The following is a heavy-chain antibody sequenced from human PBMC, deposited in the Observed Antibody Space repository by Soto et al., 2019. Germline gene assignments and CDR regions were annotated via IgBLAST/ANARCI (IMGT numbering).Heavy chain of an antibody. J-gene: IGHJ6*02. CDR1: GFTFNTFA. CDR2: ISGRGGTT. V-gene: IGHV3-23*01. Sequence: GGSLRLSCAASGFTFNTFAMNWVRQAPGKGLEWASTISGRGGTTSYADSVKGRFIISRDNSKNTLYLQMNSLRAEDTARYYCAKDGSLYSSYDYYYGMDVWGQGTTVTVSS. CDR3: AKDGSLYSSYDYYYGMDV. D-gene: IGHD3-22*01.